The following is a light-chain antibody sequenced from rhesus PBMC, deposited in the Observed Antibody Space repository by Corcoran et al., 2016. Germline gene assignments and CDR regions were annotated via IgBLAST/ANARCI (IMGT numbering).Light chain of an antibody. Sequence: DIQMTQSPSSLSASVGDRVTITCRASENVNNYLHWYQQKPGKAPKLLIYKASTLQSGVPSRFSGSGSGTDFTLTISSLQPEDFAVYYCQQHHDYPLTFGGGTKVEIK. J-gene: IGKJ4*01. CDR2: KAS. CDR3: QQHHDYPLT. V-gene: IGKV1-74*01. CDR1: ENVNNY.